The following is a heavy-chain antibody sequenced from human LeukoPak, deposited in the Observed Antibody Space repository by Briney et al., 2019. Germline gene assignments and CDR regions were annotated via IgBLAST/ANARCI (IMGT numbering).Heavy chain of an antibody. Sequence: ASVKVSCKASGYAFTGYYMHWVRQAPGQGLEWMGGFDPEDGETIYAQKFQGRVTMTEDTSTDTAYMELSSLRSEDTAVYYCATENRNYYDSSGYHYWGQGTLVTVSS. CDR1: GYAFTGYY. D-gene: IGHD3-22*01. V-gene: IGHV1-24*01. CDR3: ATENRNYYDSSGYHY. CDR2: FDPEDGET. J-gene: IGHJ4*02.